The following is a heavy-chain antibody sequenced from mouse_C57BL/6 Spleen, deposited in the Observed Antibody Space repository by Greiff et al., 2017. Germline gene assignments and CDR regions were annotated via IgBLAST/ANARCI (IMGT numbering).Heavy chain of an antibody. CDR1: GYTFTSYD. J-gene: IGHJ4*01. CDR3: ARPYYGSSPYAMDY. D-gene: IGHD1-1*01. V-gene: IGHV1-85*01. CDR2: IDPRDGST. Sequence: QVQLKQSGPELVKPGASVKLSCKASGYTFTSYDINWVKQRPGQGLEWIGWIDPRDGSTKYNEKFKGKATLTVDTSSSTAYMELHSLTSEDSAVYFCARPYYGSSPYAMDYWGQGTSVTVSS.